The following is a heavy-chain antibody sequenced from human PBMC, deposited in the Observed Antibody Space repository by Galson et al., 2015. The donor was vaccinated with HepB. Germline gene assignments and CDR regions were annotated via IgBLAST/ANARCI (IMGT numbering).Heavy chain of an antibody. Sequence: ETLSLTCTISGYPITNDYYWGWVRQPPGKGLEWIGSIHHSGSTDYNPSLRSRVTISVATSQNQFSLKLSYVTAADTAVYYCARHPRPNTNWYVFFDHWGQGTLVTVSS. D-gene: IGHD1-1*01. V-gene: IGHV4-38-2*02. CDR1: GYPITNDYY. CDR3: ARHPRPNTNWYVFFDH. J-gene: IGHJ4*02. CDR2: IHHSGST.